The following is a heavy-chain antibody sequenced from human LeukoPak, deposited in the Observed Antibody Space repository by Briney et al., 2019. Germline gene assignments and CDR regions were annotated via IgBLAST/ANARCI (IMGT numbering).Heavy chain of an antibody. D-gene: IGHD5-12*01. V-gene: IGHV3-20*04. CDR3: ARVLHIVATLDY. Sequence: GGSLRLSCSASGFTFEDYGMRWVRPAAGKGLEWVFGINWNGGSTGYADSVKGRFTISRDNAKNSLYLQMNSLRAEDTALYYCARVLHIVATLDYWGQGTLVTVSS. CDR1: GFTFEDYG. J-gene: IGHJ4*02. CDR2: INWNGGST.